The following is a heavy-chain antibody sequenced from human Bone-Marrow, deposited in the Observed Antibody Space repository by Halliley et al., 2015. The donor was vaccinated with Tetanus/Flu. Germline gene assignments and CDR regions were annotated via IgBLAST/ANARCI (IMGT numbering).Heavy chain of an antibody. V-gene: IGHV3-23*01. Sequence: SGVTLTTYAMSWVRLGPGKRLEWVSGISGNGVSTYYADSVKGRFTISRDNSKNTLYLQMNSLRAEDTAVYYCAKDKAGDYSNWGGLDYPDYGMDVWGQGPTVTVSS. CDR2: ISGNGVST. CDR1: GVTLTTYA. J-gene: IGHJ6*02. D-gene: IGHD4-4*01. CDR3: AKDKAGDYSNWGGLDYPDYGMDV.